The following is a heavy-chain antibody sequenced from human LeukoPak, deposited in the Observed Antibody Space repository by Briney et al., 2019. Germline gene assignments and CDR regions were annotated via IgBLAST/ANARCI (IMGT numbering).Heavy chain of an antibody. CDR3: ARDWPYYYDSSGYYSGAFDI. J-gene: IGHJ3*02. D-gene: IGHD3-22*01. V-gene: IGHV3-21*01. Sequence: KPGGSLRLSCAASGFTFSSYSMNWVRQAPGKGLEGVSSISSSSSYIYYADSVKGRFTISRDNAKNSLYLQMNSLRAEDTAVYYCARDWPYYYDSSGYYSGAFDIWGQGTMVTVSS. CDR1: GFTFSSYS. CDR2: ISSSSSYI.